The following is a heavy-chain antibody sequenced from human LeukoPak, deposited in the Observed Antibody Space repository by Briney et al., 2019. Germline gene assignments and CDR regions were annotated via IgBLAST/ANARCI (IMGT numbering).Heavy chain of an antibody. J-gene: IGHJ4*02. D-gene: IGHD6-13*01. CDR1: GGSISSYY. CDR3: ARARGAAAIDY. Sequence: SETLSLTCTVPGGSISSYYWSWIRQPPGKGLEWIGYIYYSGSTNYNPSLKSRVTISVDTSKNQFSLKLSSVTAADTAVYYCARARGAAAIDYWGQGTLVTVSS. CDR2: IYYSGST. V-gene: IGHV4-59*01.